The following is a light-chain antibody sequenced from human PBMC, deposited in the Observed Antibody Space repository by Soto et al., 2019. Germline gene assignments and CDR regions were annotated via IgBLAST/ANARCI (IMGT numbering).Light chain of an antibody. J-gene: IGKJ5*01. Sequence: DVQMTQSPASLSASVGDRVTIACRAGQPIADYLNWYQQKPGEAPKVLIFGASSLRSGVPSRFSGSGYGTDFTLTINNLQHEDFATYYCQQPHAVPLTFGPATRLEIK. CDR2: GAS. CDR1: QPIADY. CDR3: QQPHAVPLT. V-gene: IGKV1-39*01.